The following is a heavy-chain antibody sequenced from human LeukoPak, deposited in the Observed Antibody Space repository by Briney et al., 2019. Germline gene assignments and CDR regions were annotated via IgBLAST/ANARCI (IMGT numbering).Heavy chain of an antibody. Sequence: SETLSLTCTVSGGSISSYYWSWIRQPPGKGLEWIGSIYYSGNTYYNASLKSQVPISIDTSKNQFSLRLTSVTAADTAVYYCARQTGSGLFILPGGQGTLVTVSS. CDR2: IYYSGNT. D-gene: IGHD3/OR15-3a*01. V-gene: IGHV4-59*04. CDR1: GGSISSYY. CDR3: ARQTGSGLFILP. J-gene: IGHJ4*02.